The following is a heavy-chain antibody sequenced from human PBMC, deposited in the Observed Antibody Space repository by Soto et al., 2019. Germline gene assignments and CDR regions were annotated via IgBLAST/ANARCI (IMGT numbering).Heavy chain of an antibody. CDR3: ARIAVAAPRETDDKNYYYYMDV. D-gene: IGHD1-1*01. CDR2: ISSSSSYI. V-gene: IGHV3-21*01. J-gene: IGHJ6*03. CDR1: GFTFSSYS. Sequence: GGSLRLSCAASGFTFSSYSMNWVRQAPGKGLEWVSSISSSSSYIYYADSVKGRFTISRDNAKNSLYLQMNSLRAEDTAVYYCARIAVAAPRETDDKNYYYYMDVWGKGTTVTVSS.